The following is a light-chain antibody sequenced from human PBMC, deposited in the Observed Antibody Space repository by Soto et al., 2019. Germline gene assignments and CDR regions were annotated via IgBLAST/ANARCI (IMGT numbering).Light chain of an antibody. V-gene: IGLV1-47*01. CDR3: AAWDGSLNVRL. J-gene: IGLJ2*01. Sequence: QSVLTQPPSASGTPGQRVTISCSGTTSSIGTNYVYWYQQLPGTAPKLLIYRDHERPSGVPDRFSGSKSDTSASLAISGLRSEDEGDYYCAAWDGSLNVRLFGGGTKVTVL. CDR1: TSSIGTNY. CDR2: RDH.